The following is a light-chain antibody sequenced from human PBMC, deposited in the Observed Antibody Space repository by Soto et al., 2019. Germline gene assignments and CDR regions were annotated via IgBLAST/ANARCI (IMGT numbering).Light chain of an antibody. CDR1: SNDVGNYNL. CDR3: CSYTPSRNNYV. J-gene: IGLJ1*01. Sequence: QSALSQPASVSGSPGQSISISCTGTSNDVGNYNLVSWYQQHPGKVPKLLIYEVSRRPPGVSNRFTASKSGNTASLTISGLQAEDEADYYCCSYTPSRNNYVAGNGTKVT. CDR2: EVS. V-gene: IGLV2-14*02.